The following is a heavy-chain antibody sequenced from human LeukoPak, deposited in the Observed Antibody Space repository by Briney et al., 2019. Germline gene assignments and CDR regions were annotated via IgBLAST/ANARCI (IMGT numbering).Heavy chain of an antibody. CDR2: IYYSGST. D-gene: IGHD3-22*01. CDR1: GGSISSYY. CDR3: ARVFSSGYYGN. J-gene: IGHJ4*02. V-gene: IGHV4-59*01. Sequence: SETLSLTCTVSGGSISSYYWSWIRQPPGKGLERIGYIYYSGSTNYNPSLKSRVTISVDTSKNQFSLKLSSVTAADTAVYYCARVFSSGYYGNWGQGTLVTVSS.